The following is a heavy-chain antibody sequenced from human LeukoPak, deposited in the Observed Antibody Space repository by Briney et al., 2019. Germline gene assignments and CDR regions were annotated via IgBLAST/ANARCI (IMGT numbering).Heavy chain of an antibody. CDR1: GFTFSSSW. J-gene: IGHJ4*02. CDR3: ARPGLYCSGGTCYPFES. CDR2: IKQDGSEK. Sequence: GGSLRLSCAASGFTFSSSWMTWVRQAPGKGLEWVANIKQDGSEKYYVDSVKGRFTVSRDNAKNSMYLQMNSLRVDDTAVYYCARPGLYCSGGTCYPFESWGQGTLVTVSS. D-gene: IGHD2-15*01. V-gene: IGHV3-7*01.